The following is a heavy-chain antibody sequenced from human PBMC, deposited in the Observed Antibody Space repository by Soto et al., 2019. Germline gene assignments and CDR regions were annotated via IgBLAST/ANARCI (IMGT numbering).Heavy chain of an antibody. CDR3: ARGYCSGGSCYSRLYFDY. V-gene: IGHV5-51*01. CDR2: IYPGDSDT. J-gene: IGHJ4*02. CDR1: GYSFTSYW. Sequence: GESLKISCKGSGYSFTSYWIGWVRQMPGKGLEWMGIIYPGDSDTRYSPSFQGQVTISADKSISTAYLQWSSLKASDTAMYYCARGYCSGGSCYSRLYFDYWGQGTMVTVSS. D-gene: IGHD2-15*01.